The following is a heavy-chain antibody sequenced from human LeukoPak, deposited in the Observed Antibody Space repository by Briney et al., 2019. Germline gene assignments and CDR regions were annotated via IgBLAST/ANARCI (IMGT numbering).Heavy chain of an antibody. CDR1: GFTFSSYA. Sequence: PGGSLRLSCAASGFTFSSYAMHWVRQAPGKGLEWVAVISYDGSNKYYADSVKGRFTISRDNSKNTLYLQMNSLRAEDTAVYYCARDWRDRYNWNVDDYWGQGTLVTVSS. D-gene: IGHD1-1*01. V-gene: IGHV3-30-3*01. CDR2: ISYDGSNK. CDR3: ARDWRDRYNWNVDDY. J-gene: IGHJ4*02.